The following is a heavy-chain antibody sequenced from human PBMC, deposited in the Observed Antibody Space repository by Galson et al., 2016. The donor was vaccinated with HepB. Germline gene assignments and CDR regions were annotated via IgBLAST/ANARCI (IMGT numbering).Heavy chain of an antibody. J-gene: IGHJ4*02. Sequence: SLRLSCAASGFTFSFYNMTWVRQAPGKGLEWLSCISGSGESTYYADSVKGRFTLFRDNSKNTLFLQMNSLRAEDTAMYYCANQNYNSGADYWGQGTLVTVSS. CDR3: ANQNYNSGADY. D-gene: IGHD3-10*01. CDR1: GFTFSFYN. CDR2: ISGSGEST. V-gene: IGHV3-23*01.